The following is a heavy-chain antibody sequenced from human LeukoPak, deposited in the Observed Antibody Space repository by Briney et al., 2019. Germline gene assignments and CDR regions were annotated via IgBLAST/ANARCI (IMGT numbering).Heavy chain of an antibody. CDR2: IWFDGSNK. Sequence: PGGSLRLSCAASGFTFSSSGMHWVRQAPGKGLEWVAVIWFDGSNKYYADSVKGRFTISRDNSKNTLYLQMNSLRAEDTAVYYCARGDYYGSGSFHYYFDYWGQGTLVTVSS. D-gene: IGHD3-10*01. CDR1: GFTFSSSG. J-gene: IGHJ4*02. CDR3: ARGDYYGSGSFHYYFDY. V-gene: IGHV3-33*01.